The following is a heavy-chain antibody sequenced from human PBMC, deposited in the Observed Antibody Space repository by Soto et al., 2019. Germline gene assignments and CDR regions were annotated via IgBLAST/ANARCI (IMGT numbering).Heavy chain of an antibody. CDR1: DGSIRSGDYY. CDR2: IYYSGST. J-gene: IGHJ4*02. CDR3: ASTSPGISFDY. Sequence: SETLSLTSTVSDGSIRSGDYYWSWIRQPPGKGLEWIGYIYYSGSTYYNPSLKSRVTISVDTSKNQFSLKLSSVTAADTAVYYCASTSPGISFDYWGQGTLVTVSS. D-gene: IGHD6-13*01. V-gene: IGHV4-30-4*01.